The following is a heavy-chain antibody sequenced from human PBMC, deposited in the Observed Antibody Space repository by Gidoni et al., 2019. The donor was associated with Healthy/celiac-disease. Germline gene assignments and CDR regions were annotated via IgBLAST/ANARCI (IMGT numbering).Heavy chain of an antibody. J-gene: IGHJ3*02. CDR3: ARVDSSGWYAGAFDI. Sequence: VQLQQWGAGRLKPSETLSLTCAVQGGSFSGYYWSWIRQPPGKGLEWIGEINHSGSTNYNPSLKSRVTISVDTSKNQFSLKLSSVTAADTAVYYCARVDSSGWYAGAFDIWGQGTMVTVSS. CDR2: INHSGST. D-gene: IGHD6-19*01. V-gene: IGHV4-34*01. CDR1: GGSFSGYY.